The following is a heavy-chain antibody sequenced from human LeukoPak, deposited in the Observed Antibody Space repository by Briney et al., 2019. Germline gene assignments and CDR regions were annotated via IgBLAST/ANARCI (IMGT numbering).Heavy chain of an antibody. Sequence: PSETLSLTCAVYGGSFSGYYWSWIRQPPGKGLEWIGEINHSGSTNYNPSLKSRVTISVDTSKNQFSLKLSSVTAADTAVYYCARDHSPFDPWGQGTLVTVSS. CDR1: GGSFSGYY. CDR3: ARDHSPFDP. V-gene: IGHV4-34*01. CDR2: INHSGST. D-gene: IGHD2-21*01. J-gene: IGHJ5*02.